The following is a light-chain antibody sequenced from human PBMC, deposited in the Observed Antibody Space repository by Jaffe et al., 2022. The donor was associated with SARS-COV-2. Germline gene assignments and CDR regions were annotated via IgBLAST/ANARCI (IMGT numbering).Light chain of an antibody. Sequence: DIVMTQSPDSLAVSLGERATINCKSSQSVLYSSNNKNYLAWFQQKPGQPPKLLIYWASTRESGVPDRFSGSGSGTDFTLTISSLQAEDVAVYYCQQYYSTPLTFGQGTNLEIK. J-gene: IGKJ2*01. CDR3: QQYYSTPLT. CDR2: WAS. V-gene: IGKV4-1*01. CDR1: QSVLYSSNNKNY.